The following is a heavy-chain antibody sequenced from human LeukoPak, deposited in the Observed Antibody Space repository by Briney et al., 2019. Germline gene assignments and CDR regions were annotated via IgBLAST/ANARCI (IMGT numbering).Heavy chain of an antibody. V-gene: IGHV1-46*03. CDR2: INPSGGST. CDR1: GHTFTSYY. CDR3: ASGVYYYDSSGLED. J-gene: IGHJ4*02. Sequence: GASVKVSCKASGHTFTSYYMHWVRQAPGQGLGWMGIINPSGGSTNYAQNFQGRVTLTRDTSTSTVYMELSSLRSEDTAVYYCASGVYYYDSSGLEDWGQGTLVTVSS. D-gene: IGHD3-22*01.